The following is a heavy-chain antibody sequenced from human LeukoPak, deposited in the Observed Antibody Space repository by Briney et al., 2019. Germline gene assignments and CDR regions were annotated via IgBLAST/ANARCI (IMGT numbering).Heavy chain of an antibody. CDR3: ARDRAFGVDFDY. V-gene: IGHV3-11*01. Sequence: GGSLRLSCEASGFTFEDYEMSWFRQAPGKGPERILYISATGNTKYYADSVRGRFSISRDNAKSSLYLQMSTLRVEDTAVYYCARDRAFGVDFDYWGQGTLVTVSS. CDR1: GFTFEDYE. J-gene: IGHJ4*02. CDR2: ISATGNTK. D-gene: IGHD3-16*01.